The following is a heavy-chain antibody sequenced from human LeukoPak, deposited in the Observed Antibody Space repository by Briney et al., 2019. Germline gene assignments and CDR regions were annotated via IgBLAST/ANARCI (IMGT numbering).Heavy chain of an antibody. V-gene: IGHV1-69*05. J-gene: IGHJ4*02. CDR3: AGGRGGRFLPLCY. CDR1: GGTFSSYA. D-gene: IGHD1-26*01. CDR2: IIPIFGTA. Sequence: ASVKVSCKASGGTFSSYAISWVRQAPGQGLEWMGGIIPIFGTANYAQKFQGRVTITTDESTSTAYMELSSLRSEDTAVYYCAGGRGGRFLPLCYWGQGTLVTVSS.